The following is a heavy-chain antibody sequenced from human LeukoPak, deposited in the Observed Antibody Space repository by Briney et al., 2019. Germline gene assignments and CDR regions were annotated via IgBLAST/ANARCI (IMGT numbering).Heavy chain of an antibody. D-gene: IGHD3-22*01. CDR1: GFTFISYA. CDR2: ISSSSSYI. Sequence: PGGSLRLSCVASGFTFISYAMTWVRQAPGKGLEWVSFISSSSSYIYYADSVKGRFTISRDNAKNSLYLQMNSLRAEDTAVYYCARGYYYDSSYYNSMPFDYWGQGTLVTVSS. J-gene: IGHJ4*02. CDR3: ARGYYYDSSYYNSMPFDY. V-gene: IGHV3-21*01.